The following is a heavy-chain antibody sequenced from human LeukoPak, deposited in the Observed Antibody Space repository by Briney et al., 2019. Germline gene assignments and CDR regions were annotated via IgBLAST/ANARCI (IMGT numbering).Heavy chain of an antibody. V-gene: IGHV4-34*01. J-gene: IGHJ4*02. CDR3: ARDHPYCSSTSCYFDY. CDR1: GGSFSGYY. D-gene: IGHD2-2*01. Sequence: SETLSLTCAVYGGSFSGYYWSWIRQPPGKGLEWIGEINHSGSTNYNPSLKSRVTISVDTSKNQFSLKLSSVTAADTAVYYCARDHPYCSSTSCYFDYWGQGTLVTVSS. CDR2: INHSGST.